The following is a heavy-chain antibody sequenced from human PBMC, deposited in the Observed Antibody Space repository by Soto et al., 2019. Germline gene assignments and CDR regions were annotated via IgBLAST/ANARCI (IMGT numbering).Heavy chain of an antibody. CDR2: IIPILGIA. CDR1: GGTFSSYT. Sequence: QVQLVQSGAEVKKPGSSVKASCKASGGTFSSYTISWVRQAPGQGLEWMGRIIPILGIANYAQKFQGRVTITADKSTSTAYMELSSLRSEDTAVYYCAREMATIFWDYWGQGTLVTVSS. J-gene: IGHJ4*02. V-gene: IGHV1-69*08. CDR3: AREMATIFWDY. D-gene: IGHD5-12*01.